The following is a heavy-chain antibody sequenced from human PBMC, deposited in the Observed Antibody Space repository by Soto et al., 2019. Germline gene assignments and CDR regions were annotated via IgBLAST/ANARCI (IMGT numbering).Heavy chain of an antibody. D-gene: IGHD1-26*01. J-gene: IGHJ5*02. CDR1: GGSISNSL. CDR3: ARDRHAGFTHYFGP. CDR2: TAYTGDT. Sequence: SETQSLTCIVCGGSISNSLWCWVRKLPGEGLEWIAYTAYTGDTNYSPSLKSRITISMDTSKNQLSLKLTSMTAADTAVYYCARDRHAGFTHYFGPWGQGTLVTVSS. V-gene: IGHV4-59*01.